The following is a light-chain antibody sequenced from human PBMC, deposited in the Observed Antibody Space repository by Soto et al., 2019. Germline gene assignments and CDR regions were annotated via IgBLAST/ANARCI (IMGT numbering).Light chain of an antibody. CDR1: QSVNTW. J-gene: IGKJ2*01. CDR3: QQYKRFYT. CDR2: RAS. V-gene: IGKV1-5*03. Sequence: DIQMTQSPSTLSSSVGDRVTFTCRTSQSVNTWLAWYQQKPGKAPKLLISRASTLQSGVPSRFSGSGYGTDFSLTISGLQPEDFATYYCQQYKRFYTFGQGTRLEV.